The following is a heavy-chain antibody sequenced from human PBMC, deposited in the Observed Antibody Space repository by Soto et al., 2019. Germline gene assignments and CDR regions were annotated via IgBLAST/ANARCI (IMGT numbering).Heavy chain of an antibody. Sequence: PGGSLRLSCAASGFTFSSYSMNWVRQAPGKGLEWVSYISSSSTIYYADSVKGRFTISRDNAKNSLYLQTNSLRAEDTAVYYCARDYGLYMDVWGKGTTVTVSS. CDR2: ISSSSTI. CDR3: ARDYGLYMDV. J-gene: IGHJ6*03. D-gene: IGHD3-10*01. CDR1: GFTFSSYS. V-gene: IGHV3-48*01.